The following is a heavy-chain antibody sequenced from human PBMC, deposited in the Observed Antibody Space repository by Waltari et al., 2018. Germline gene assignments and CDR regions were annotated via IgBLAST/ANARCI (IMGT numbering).Heavy chain of an antibody. Sequence: EVRLVESGGGLVPPGGSLRLSCAASGFTLNKYWIQGVRPAPGKGLVWVAYVNNEGTHTAYVDAVKGRFTASRDNAKNTLYLQMNSLRVEDTAVYYCARGGLAGATPDYWGQGTLVTVSS. V-gene: IGHV3-74*03. D-gene: IGHD1-26*01. CDR1: GFTLNKYW. CDR2: VNNEGTHT. J-gene: IGHJ4*02. CDR3: ARGGLAGATPDY.